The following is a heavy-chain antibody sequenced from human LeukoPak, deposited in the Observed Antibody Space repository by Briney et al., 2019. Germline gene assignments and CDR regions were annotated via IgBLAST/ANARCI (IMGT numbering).Heavy chain of an antibody. CDR1: GGSISSYY. Sequence: SETLSLTCTVSGGSISSYYWSWIRQPPGKGLEWIGYIYYSGSTNYNPSLKSRVTISVDTSKNQFSLKLSSVTAADTAVYYCVRYSSGWAVFDYWGQGTMVTVSS. CDR2: IYYSGST. V-gene: IGHV4-59*01. J-gene: IGHJ4*03. D-gene: IGHD6-19*01. CDR3: VRYSSGWAVFDY.